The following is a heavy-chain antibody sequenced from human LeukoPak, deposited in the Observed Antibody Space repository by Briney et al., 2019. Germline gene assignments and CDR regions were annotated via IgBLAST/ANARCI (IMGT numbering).Heavy chain of an antibody. D-gene: IGHD5-18*01. V-gene: IGHV4-59*01. J-gene: IGHJ4*02. Sequence: SETLSLTCTVSGGSISSYYWSWIRQPPGKGLEWIGYIYYSGSTNYNPSLKSRVTISVDTSKNQFSLKLSSVTAADTAVYYCARGTAMVFSFDYWGQGTLVTVFS. CDR2: IYYSGST. CDR3: ARGTAMVFSFDY. CDR1: GGSISSYY.